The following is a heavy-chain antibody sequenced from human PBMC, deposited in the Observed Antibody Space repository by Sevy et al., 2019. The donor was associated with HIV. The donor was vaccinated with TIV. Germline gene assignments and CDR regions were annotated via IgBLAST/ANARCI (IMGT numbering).Heavy chain of an antibody. CDR2: ISSSSSYI. J-gene: IGHJ4*02. CDR1: GFTFSSYS. CDR3: ARDHSSIAAAGTGY. V-gene: IGHV3-21*01. D-gene: IGHD6-13*01. Sequence: GESLKISCAASGFTFSSYSMNWVRQAPGKGLEWVSSISSSSSYIYYADSVKGRFTISRDNAKNSLYLQMNSLRAEDTGVYYCARDHSSIAAAGTGYWGQGTLVTVSS.